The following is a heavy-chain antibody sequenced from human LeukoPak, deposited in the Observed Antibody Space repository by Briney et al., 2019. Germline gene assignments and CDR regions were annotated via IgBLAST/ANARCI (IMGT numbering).Heavy chain of an antibody. CDR2: IVVGSGNT. D-gene: IGHD1-26*01. CDR1: GFTFTSSA. V-gene: IGHV1-58*02. J-gene: IGHJ6*03. CDR3: AASYSHYYYYMDV. Sequence: ASVKVSCKASGFTFTSSAMQWVRQARGQRLEWIGWIVVGSGNTNYAQKFQERVTITRDMSTRAAYMELSSLRSEDTAVYYCAASYSHYYYYMDVWGKGTTVTVSS.